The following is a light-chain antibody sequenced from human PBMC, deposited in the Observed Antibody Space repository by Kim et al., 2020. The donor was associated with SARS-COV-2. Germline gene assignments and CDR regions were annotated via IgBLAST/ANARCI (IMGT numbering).Light chain of an antibody. CDR3: NSRDSSGNPYVV. V-gene: IGLV3-19*01. Sequence: SSELTQDPAVSVALGQTVRITCQGDSLRSYYASWYQQKPGQAPVLVIYGKNNRPSGIPDRFSGSSSGNTASLTITGAQAEDEADYYCNSRDSSGNPYVVF. J-gene: IGLJ2*01. CDR2: GKN. CDR1: SLRSYY.